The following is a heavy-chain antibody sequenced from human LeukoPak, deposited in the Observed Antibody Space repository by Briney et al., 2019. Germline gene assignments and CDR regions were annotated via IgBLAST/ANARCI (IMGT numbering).Heavy chain of an antibody. CDR2: IKHSGST. D-gene: IGHD2-15*01. V-gene: IGHV4-34*01. Sequence: SETLSLTCAVYGGSFSGYYWSWIRQPPGKGLEWIGEIKHSGSTNYNPSLKSRVTISEDTSKNQFSLKMSSVTAADTAVYYCARIGYRCSGGSCYSGAFDIWGQGTMVTVSS. CDR3: ARIGYRCSGGSCYSGAFDI. J-gene: IGHJ3*02. CDR1: GGSFSGYY.